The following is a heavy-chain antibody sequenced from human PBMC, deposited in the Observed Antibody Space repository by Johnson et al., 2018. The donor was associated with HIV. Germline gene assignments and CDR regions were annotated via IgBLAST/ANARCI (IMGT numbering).Heavy chain of an antibody. CDR2: IKLDGSEK. V-gene: IGHV3-7*01. Sequence: VQLVESGGGVVQPGRSLRLSCAASGFTFSSYWMSWVRQAPGKGLEWVANIKLDGSEKYYVDSVRGRFTISRYNAKNSRYLQMNSLRAEDTAVYYCARGGLLWFGHPADWGQGTMVTVSS. D-gene: IGHD3-10*01. CDR1: GFTFSSYW. J-gene: IGHJ3*01. CDR3: ARGGLLWFGHPAD.